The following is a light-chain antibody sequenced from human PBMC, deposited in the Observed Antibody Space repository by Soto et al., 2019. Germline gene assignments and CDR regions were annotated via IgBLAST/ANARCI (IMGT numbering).Light chain of an antibody. CDR2: EVT. Sequence: QSALTQPPSASGSPGQSVTISCTGTSSDIGNYNYVSWYQQHPGKAPKLVIYEVTKRPSGVPDRFSGSKSGNTASLTVSGLQAEDEADYYCSSYAGTNNPFVFGTGTKVTVL. CDR3: SSYAGTNNPFV. V-gene: IGLV2-8*01. CDR1: SSDIGNYNY. J-gene: IGLJ1*01.